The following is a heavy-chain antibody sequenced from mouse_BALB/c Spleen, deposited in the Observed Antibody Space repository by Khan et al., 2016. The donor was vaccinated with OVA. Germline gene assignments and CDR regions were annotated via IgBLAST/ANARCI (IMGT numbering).Heavy chain of an antibody. CDR2: ISPGSGTP. V-gene: IGHV1S41*01. Sequence: DLVKPGASVKLSCKASGYTFTSYWINWIKQRPGQGLEWLGRISPGSGTPYYNEMFKGKATLTVDTSSRPAYIQLSSLSSEDSAVYFFARENYYGSSHYAMDYWGQGTSVTASS. D-gene: IGHD1-1*01. CDR1: GYTFTSYW. J-gene: IGHJ4*01. CDR3: ARENYYGSSHYAMDY.